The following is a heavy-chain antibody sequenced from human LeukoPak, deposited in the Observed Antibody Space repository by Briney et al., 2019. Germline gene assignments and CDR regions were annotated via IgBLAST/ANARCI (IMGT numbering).Heavy chain of an antibody. CDR1: GSIFSSYA. D-gene: IGHD5-24*01. J-gene: IGHJ6*02. Sequence: GGSLRLSCAASGSIFSSYAMSWVRQAPGKGLEWVSTIKSGGDSTNYADSVKGRFTISRDNSKNTLYLQMNSLRAEDTAVYYCARGPRGDGYNGYYYYGMDVWGQGTTVTVSS. CDR3: ARGPRGDGYNGYYYYGMDV. V-gene: IGHV3-23*01. CDR2: IKSGGDST.